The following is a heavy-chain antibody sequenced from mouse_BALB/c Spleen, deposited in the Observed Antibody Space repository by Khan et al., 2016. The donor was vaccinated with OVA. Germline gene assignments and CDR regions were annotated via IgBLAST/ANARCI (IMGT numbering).Heavy chain of an antibody. J-gene: IGHJ4*01. CDR2: IWGGGGT. CDR3: ARACDGYDGYYAMDY. CDR1: GFSLSRYN. V-gene: IGHV2-6-4*01. D-gene: IGHD2-2*01. Sequence: QVQLKESGPGLVAPSQSLSSTCTVSGFSLSRYNIHWVRQPPGKGLEWLGVIWGGGGTDYNSTPKSRLSFSKDNSKSQVFLKMNSLQTDDTDTYYCARACDGYDGYYAMDYWGQGTSVTVSS.